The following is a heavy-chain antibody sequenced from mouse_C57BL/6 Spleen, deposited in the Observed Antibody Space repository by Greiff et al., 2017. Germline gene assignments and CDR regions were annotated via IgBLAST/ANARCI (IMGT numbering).Heavy chain of an antibody. J-gene: IGHJ2*01. CDR3: ARGGTTVVAHFDY. D-gene: IGHD1-1*01. CDR2: IDPEDGET. V-gene: IGHV14-2*01. Sequence: VQLQQSGAELVKPGASVKLSCTASGFNIKDYYMHWVKQRTEQGLEWIGRIDPEDGETKYAPQFQGTATITTDTSSNTAYLQLRSRTSEDTAVYYCARGGTTVVAHFDYGGQGTTLTVAS. CDR1: GFNIKDYY.